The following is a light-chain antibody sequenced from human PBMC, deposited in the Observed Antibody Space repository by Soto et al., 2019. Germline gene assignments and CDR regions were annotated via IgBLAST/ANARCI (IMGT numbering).Light chain of an antibody. V-gene: IGLV1-51*01. CDR2: ENN. CDR1: SSNIGNNY. CDR3: GTWDSSLSAGV. J-gene: IGLJ3*02. Sequence: QSVLTQPPSVSAASGQKITIPCSGSSSNIGNNYVSWYQQLPRAAPKLLIYENNKRPSGIPDRFSGSKSGTSATLGITGLQTGDEADYYCGTWDSSLSAGVFGGGTKVTVL.